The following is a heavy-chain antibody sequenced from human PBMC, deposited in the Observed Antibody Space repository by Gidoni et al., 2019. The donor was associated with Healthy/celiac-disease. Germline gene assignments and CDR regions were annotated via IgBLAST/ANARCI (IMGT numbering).Heavy chain of an antibody. V-gene: IGHV4-61*02. D-gene: IGHD6-19*01. CDR3: AREVAVAGWWFDP. CDR1: GGSINSGSYF. J-gene: IGHJ5*02. CDR2: IYTSGST. Sequence: QVQLQESGPGLVKPSQTLSLTCTVSGGSINSGSYFWSWIRQPAGKGLEWIGRIYTSGSTNYNPSLKSRVTISVDTSKNQFYLKLSSVTAADTAVYYCAREVAVAGWWFDPWGQGTLVTVSS.